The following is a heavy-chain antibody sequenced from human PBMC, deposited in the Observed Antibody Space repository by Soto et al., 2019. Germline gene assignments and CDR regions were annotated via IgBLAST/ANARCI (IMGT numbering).Heavy chain of an antibody. J-gene: IGHJ4*02. CDR1: GFTFSDYY. CDR3: ARGNALYDY. D-gene: IGHD2-2*01. Sequence: GGSLRLSCAASGFTFSDYYMSWIRQAPGKGLEWVSYIRSTDNARYYANSVKGRFTISRDNAKNSLYLQMNSLRAEDTAVYYCARGNALYDYWGQGALVTVSS. V-gene: IGHV3-11*01. CDR2: IRSTDNAR.